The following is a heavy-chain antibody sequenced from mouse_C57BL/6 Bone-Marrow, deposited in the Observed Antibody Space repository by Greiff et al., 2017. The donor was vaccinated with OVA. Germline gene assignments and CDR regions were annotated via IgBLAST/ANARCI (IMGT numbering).Heavy chain of an antibody. CDR1: GYTFTSYG. V-gene: IGHV1-81*01. Sequence: VQLQESGAELARPGASVKLSCKASGYTFTSYGISWVKQRTGQGLEWIGEIYPRSGNTYYNEKFKGKATLTADKSSSTAYMELRSLASEDSAVYFCASKLGPYYFDYWGQGTTLTVSS. CDR2: IYPRSGNT. D-gene: IGHD4-1*01. J-gene: IGHJ2*01. CDR3: ASKLGPYYFDY.